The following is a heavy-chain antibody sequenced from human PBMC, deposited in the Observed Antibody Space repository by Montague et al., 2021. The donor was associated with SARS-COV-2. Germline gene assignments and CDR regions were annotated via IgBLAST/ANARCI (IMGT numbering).Heavy chain of an antibody. J-gene: IGHJ5*02. CDR1: GGSISSSSYY. Sequence: SETLSLTCTVSGGSISSSSYYWGWIRQPPGKGLEWIGNIYYSGSTYHXPSLKSRVTISVDTSKNQFSLKLSSVTAADTAVYYCARQKMGSVTIFGVVMHDRWLDPWGQGTLVTVSS. V-gene: IGHV4-39*01. CDR2: IYYSGST. CDR3: ARQKMGSVTIFGVVMHDRWLDP. D-gene: IGHD3-3*01.